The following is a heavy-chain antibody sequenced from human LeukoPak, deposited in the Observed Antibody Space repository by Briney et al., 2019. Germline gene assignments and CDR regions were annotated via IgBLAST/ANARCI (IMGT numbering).Heavy chain of an antibody. CDR3: GGDLGTLGGGGSHAFDI. CDR2: IYTSGST. V-gene: IGHV4-4*07. J-gene: IGHJ3*02. Sequence: SETLSLTCIVSVGSISGYYWSWIRQPAGKGLEWIGPIYTSGSTNCNPSLKRRVTMSVHTSKNQFSLKLSSVTAADTAVNYCGGDLGTLGGGGSHAFDIWGQGTMVTVSS. D-gene: IGHD7-27*01. CDR1: VGSISGYY.